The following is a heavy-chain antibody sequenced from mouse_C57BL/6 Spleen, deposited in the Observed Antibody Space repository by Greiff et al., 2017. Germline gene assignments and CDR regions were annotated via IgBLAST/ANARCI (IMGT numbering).Heavy chain of an antibody. Sequence: VQLQQSGAELVRPGASVTLSCKASGYTFTDYEMHWVKQTPVHGLEWIGSIDPETGGTAYNQKFKGKAILTADKSSSTAYMALRSLTSEDSAVYYCRRSRRGGWYFDVWGTGTTVTVSS. CDR1: GYTFTDYE. J-gene: IGHJ1*03. CDR3: RRSRRGGWYFDV. CDR2: IDPETGGT. V-gene: IGHV1-15*01.